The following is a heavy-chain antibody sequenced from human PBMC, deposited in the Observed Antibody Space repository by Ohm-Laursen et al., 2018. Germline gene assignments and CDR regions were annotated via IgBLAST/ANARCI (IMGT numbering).Heavy chain of an antibody. D-gene: IGHD4-17*01. Sequence: GSSVKVSCKASGYTFTNYGINWVRQATGQGLEWMGWMNPNSGNTGYAQKFQGRVTMTRNTSISTAYMELSRLKSDDTAVYYCARDFGDYDAFDYWGQGSLVTVSS. V-gene: IGHV1-8*02. CDR3: ARDFGDYDAFDY. CDR1: GYTFTNYG. J-gene: IGHJ4*02. CDR2: MNPNSGNT.